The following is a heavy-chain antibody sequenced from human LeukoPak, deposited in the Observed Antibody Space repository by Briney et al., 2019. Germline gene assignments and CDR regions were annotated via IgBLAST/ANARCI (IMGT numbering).Heavy chain of an antibody. D-gene: IGHD3-22*01. Sequence: GGSLRLSCAASGFTFSSYSMNWVRQAPGKGLEWVSSISGSSSYIYYADSVKGRFTISRDNAKKSLYLQTDSLRAEDTAVYYCARDMAEYYNSSGYRVFWGQGTLVTVSS. V-gene: IGHV3-21*01. CDR2: ISGSSSYI. J-gene: IGHJ4*02. CDR3: ARDMAEYYNSSGYRVF. CDR1: GFTFSSYS.